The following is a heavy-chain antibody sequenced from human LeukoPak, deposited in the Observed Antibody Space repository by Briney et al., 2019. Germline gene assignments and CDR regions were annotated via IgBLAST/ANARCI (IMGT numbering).Heavy chain of an antibody. Sequence: SVKVSCKASGCTFSSYAISWVRQAPGQGLEWMGGIIPIFGTANYAQKFQGRVTITTDESTSTAYMELSSLRSEDTAVYYCASAKVGATLLVFDYWGQGTLVTVSS. CDR2: IIPIFGTA. J-gene: IGHJ4*02. V-gene: IGHV1-69*05. CDR3: ASAKVGATLLVFDY. CDR1: GCTFSSYA. D-gene: IGHD1-26*01.